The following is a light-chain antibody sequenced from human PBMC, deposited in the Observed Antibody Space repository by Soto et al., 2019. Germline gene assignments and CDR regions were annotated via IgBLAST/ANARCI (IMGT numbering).Light chain of an antibody. CDR3: QVWDSSTYVV. Sequence: SYELTQPRSVSVALGQAARITGGGNNIGSKNVHWYQQKPGQAPVLVIYRDSNRPSGIPERFSGSNSGNTATLTISRAQAGHEADYYCQVWDSSTYVVFGGGTKLTVL. J-gene: IGLJ2*01. CDR2: RDS. V-gene: IGLV3-9*01. CDR1: NIGSKN.